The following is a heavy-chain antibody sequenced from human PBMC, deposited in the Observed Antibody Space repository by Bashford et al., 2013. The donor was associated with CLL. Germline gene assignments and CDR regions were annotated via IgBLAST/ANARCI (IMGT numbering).Heavy chain of an antibody. CDR1: GYTFTSYY. CDR3: ARANSGSYGTYYYGMDV. V-gene: IGHV1-46*03. CDR2: INPSGGST. D-gene: IGHD1-26*01. Sequence: ASVKVSCKASGYTFTSYYMHWVRQAPGQGLEWMGIINPSGGSTSYAQKFQGRVTMTRDTSTSTVYMELSSLRSEDTAVYYCARANSGSYGTYYYGMDVWGQGTTVTVSS. J-gene: IGHJ6*02.